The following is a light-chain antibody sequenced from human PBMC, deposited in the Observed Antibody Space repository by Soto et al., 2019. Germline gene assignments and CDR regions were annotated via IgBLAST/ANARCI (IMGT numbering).Light chain of an antibody. CDR1: QSVRTN. Sequence: EIVMTQSPATLSVSPGERATLSCRANQSVRTNLAWYQQKPGQAPRLLIYGASTRATGIPARFSGSGSGTEFTLSMSSLQSEDYAVYYCQQYNDWPPITFGQGTRLEIK. CDR2: GAS. V-gene: IGKV3-15*01. J-gene: IGKJ5*01. CDR3: QQYNDWPPIT.